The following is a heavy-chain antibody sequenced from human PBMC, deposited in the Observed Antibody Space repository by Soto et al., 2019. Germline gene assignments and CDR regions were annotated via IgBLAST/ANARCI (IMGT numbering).Heavy chain of an antibody. CDR3: AREIVTAGGNNYFDP. D-gene: IGHD2-21*02. J-gene: IGHJ5*02. V-gene: IGHV4-4*02. CDR2: VYHTGDT. Sequence: PSETLSLTCGVSGGTVARSHWWSCVRQSPGGGLEWIGNVYHTGDTNFNPSLQSRVTISVDKSNNQFSLRLNSLTAADTAVYFCAREIVTAGGNNYFDPWGPGTLVTVSS. CDR1: GGTVARSHW.